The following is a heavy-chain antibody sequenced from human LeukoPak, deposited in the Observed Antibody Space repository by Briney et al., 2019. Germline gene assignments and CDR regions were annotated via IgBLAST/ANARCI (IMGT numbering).Heavy chain of an antibody. CDR3: ARRESSGWYAIFDY. J-gene: IGHJ4*02. V-gene: IGHV4-59*08. CDR2: FYYSGST. D-gene: IGHD6-19*01. Sequence: PSETLSLTCTVSGGSISGYSWSWIRQPPGRGLEWIGYFYYSGSTDYSPSLKSRVTISVDTSKNQFSLKLTSVTAADTAVYYCARRESSGWYAIFDYWGQGTLVTVSS. CDR1: GGSISGYS.